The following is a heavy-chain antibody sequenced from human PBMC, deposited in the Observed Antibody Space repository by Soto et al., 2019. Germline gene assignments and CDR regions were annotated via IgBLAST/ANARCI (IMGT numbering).Heavy chain of an antibody. CDR3: ARHNIGSGWYGGASTGPLKVYYYGMDV. Sequence: PGESLKISCKTSGFSFTTYWIGWVRQMPGEGLEWMGIIYPGDSDTRYSPSFQGQVTISADRSISTAYLQWSSLKASDTAMYYCARHNIGSGWYGGASTGPLKVYYYGMDVWGQGTTVTVSS. J-gene: IGHJ6*02. CDR1: GFSFTTYW. CDR2: IYPGDSDT. D-gene: IGHD6-19*01. V-gene: IGHV5-51*01.